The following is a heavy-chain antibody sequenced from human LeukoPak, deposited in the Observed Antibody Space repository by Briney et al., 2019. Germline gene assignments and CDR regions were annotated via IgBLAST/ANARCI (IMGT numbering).Heavy chain of an antibody. D-gene: IGHD6-19*01. CDR2: INPNSGGT. CDR3: ARAVAVAGAWDY. J-gene: IGHJ4*02. CDR1: GYTFTGYY. Sequence: ASVKVSCKASGYTFTGYYMHWVRQAPGQGLEWMGWINPNSGGTNYAQKFQGRVTMTRDTSISTAYMELSRLRSDDTAVYYCARAVAVAGAWDYWGQGTRVTVPS. V-gene: IGHV1-2*02.